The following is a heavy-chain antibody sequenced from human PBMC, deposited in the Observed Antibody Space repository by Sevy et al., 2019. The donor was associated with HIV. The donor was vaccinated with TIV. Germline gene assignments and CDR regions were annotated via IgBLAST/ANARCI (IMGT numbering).Heavy chain of an antibody. J-gene: IGHJ4*02. D-gene: IGHD3-22*01. Sequence: ASVRVSCKVSGSTLRQMAMQWVRQAPGKGLEWMATFDPEDAETIYTQKLQGRVTMTEDTSRETAYMELSNLRSEDTAVYYCATTKDYYESSGEPFDDWGQGTLVTVSS. CDR3: ATTKDYYESSGEPFDD. CDR1: GSTLRQMA. CDR2: FDPEDAET. V-gene: IGHV1-24*01.